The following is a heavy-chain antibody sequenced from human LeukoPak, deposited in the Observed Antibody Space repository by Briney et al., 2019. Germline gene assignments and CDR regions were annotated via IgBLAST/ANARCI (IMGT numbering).Heavy chain of an antibody. D-gene: IGHD5-24*01. CDR3: ASGIEMATMRFDY. V-gene: IGHV3-30-3*01. CDR1: GFTFSNYA. CDR2: LSFDGLNK. J-gene: IGHJ4*02. Sequence: GGSLRLSCAASGFTFSNYAMHWVRQAPGKGLEWVAVLSFDGLNKYYVDSVKGRFTISRDNSQNTLYLHMNSLRAEDTAVYYCASGIEMATMRFDYWGQGTLVTVSS.